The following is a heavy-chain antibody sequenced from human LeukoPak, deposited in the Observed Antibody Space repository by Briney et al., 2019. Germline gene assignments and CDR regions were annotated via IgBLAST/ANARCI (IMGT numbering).Heavy chain of an antibody. CDR2: IYYSGST. J-gene: IGHJ3*02. V-gene: IGHV4-39*07. D-gene: IGHD6-13*01. Sequence: SETLSLTCTVSGGSISSSSYYWGWIRQPPGKGLEWIGSIYYSGSTYYNPSLKSRVTISVDTSKNQFSLKLSSVTAADTAVYYCARNIAAAFHAFDIWGQGTMVTVSS. CDR3: ARNIAAAFHAFDI. CDR1: GGSISSSSYY.